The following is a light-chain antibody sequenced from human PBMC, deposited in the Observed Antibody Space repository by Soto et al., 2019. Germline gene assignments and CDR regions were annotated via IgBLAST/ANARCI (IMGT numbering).Light chain of an antibody. V-gene: IGKV3-20*01. J-gene: IGKJ1*01. CDR1: QSVSSTY. CDR3: QQYGRSPPT. CDR2: GAS. Sequence: EIVLTQSPGTLSLSPGERATLSRRASQSVSSTYLAWYQQKPGQAPRLLIYGASSRATGIPDRFSGSGSGTDFTLTISRLEPEDYAVYYCQQYGRSPPTFGQGTKVDIK.